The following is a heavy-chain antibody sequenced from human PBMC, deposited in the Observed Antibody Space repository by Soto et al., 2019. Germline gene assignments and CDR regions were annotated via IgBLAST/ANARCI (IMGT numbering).Heavy chain of an antibody. CDR3: VRGSQDSYPGSRIFDF. J-gene: IGHJ4*02. D-gene: IGHD3-10*01. CDR1: GIPFGSRP. CDR2: ITDNGGDS. V-gene: IGHV3-23*01. Sequence: EVQLLESGGDLVQPGGSRRLSWVASGIPFGSRPMSGVPQPPGEGRGWSSTITDNGGDSKYADSVRGRFTISRDNSKKILYLQMSNLRAEDSAVYYCVRGSQDSYPGSRIFDFWGRGTLVTVSS.